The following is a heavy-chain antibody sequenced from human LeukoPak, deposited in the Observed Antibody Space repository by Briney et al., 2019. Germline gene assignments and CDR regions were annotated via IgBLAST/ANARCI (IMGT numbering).Heavy chain of an antibody. CDR3: AKDQIIQGYYFDF. V-gene: IGHV3-23*01. J-gene: IGHJ4*02. CDR2: ISGSGGST. Sequence: PGGSLRLSCAASGFTFSSYAMTWVRQAPGKGLEWVLGISGSGGSTYYADSVKGRFTISRDNSKNTLYLQMNSLRAEDTAVYYCAKDQIIQGYYFDFWGQGTLVTVSS. CDR1: GFTFSSYA.